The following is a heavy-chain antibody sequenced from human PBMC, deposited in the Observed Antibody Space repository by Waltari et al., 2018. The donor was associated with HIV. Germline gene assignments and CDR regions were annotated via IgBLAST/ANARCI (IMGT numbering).Heavy chain of an antibody. V-gene: IGHV4-4*02. D-gene: IGHD6-19*01. J-gene: IGHJ4*02. CDR3: AASPGWWRLDY. CDR1: GVSISSGYW. Sequence: QVQLQESGPGLVNPSGTLSLTCALSGVSISSGYWWTWVRQPPGRGLDWIGEVHHSGSSNYNPSVKSRVTISVDNSKNQFSLRLNSVTAADTAVYYCAASPGWWRLDYWGQGTLVSVSS. CDR2: VHHSGSS.